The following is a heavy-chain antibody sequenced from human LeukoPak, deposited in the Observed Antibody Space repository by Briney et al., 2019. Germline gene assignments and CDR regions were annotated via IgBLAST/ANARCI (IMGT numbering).Heavy chain of an antibody. CDR2: ISSSSSYI. CDR1: GFTFSSYS. D-gene: IGHD5-24*01. J-gene: IGHJ3*02. Sequence: GRSLRLSCAASGFTFSSYSMNWVRQAPGKGLEWVSSISSSSSYIYYADSVKGRFTISRDNAKNSLYLQMNSLRAEDTAVYYCASSRWLQRDAFDIWGQGTMVTVSS. CDR3: ASSRWLQRDAFDI. V-gene: IGHV3-21*01.